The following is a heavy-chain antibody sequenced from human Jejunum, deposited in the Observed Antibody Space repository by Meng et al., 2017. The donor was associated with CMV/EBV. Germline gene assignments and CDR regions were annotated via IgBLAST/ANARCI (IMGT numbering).Heavy chain of an antibody. D-gene: IGHD2-15*01. CDR3: AKGARYCIASSCNWFDP. V-gene: IGHV3-30-3*02. CDR2: TSYDEKNK. J-gene: IGHJ5*02. CDR1: NFNSYA. Sequence: NFNSYAMHWVRQAPGKGLEWVALTSYDEKNKDYADSVKGRFIISRDNSKNTLYLHLSSLRPGDTAMYYCAKGARYCIASSCNWFDPWGQGPLVTVSS.